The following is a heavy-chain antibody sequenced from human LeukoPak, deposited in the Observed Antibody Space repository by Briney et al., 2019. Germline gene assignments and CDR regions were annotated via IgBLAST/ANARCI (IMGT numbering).Heavy chain of an antibody. D-gene: IGHD3-16*01. CDR2: IIPIFGIA. J-gene: IGHJ6*02. Sequence: SVKVSCKASARTFSSYAISWVRQATGQGLEWMGRIIPIFGIANYAQKFQGRVTITADKSTSTAYMELSSLRSEDTAVYYCATLPLGHGRHIRHYYYYGMDVWGQGTTVTVSS. CDR1: ARTFSSYA. CDR3: ATLPLGHGRHIRHYYYYGMDV. V-gene: IGHV1-69*04.